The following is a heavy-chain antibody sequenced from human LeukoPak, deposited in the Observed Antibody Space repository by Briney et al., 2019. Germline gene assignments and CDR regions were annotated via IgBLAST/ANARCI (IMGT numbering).Heavy chain of an antibody. V-gene: IGHV3-30*04. CDR1: GFTFSSYA. J-gene: IGHJ4*02. CDR3: ARDGAGLGELSLWVFDY. D-gene: IGHD3-16*02. Sequence: GRSLRLSCAASGFTFSSYAMHWVRQAPGKGLEWVAVISYDGSNKYYADSVKGRFTISRDNSKNTLYLQMNSLRAEDTAVYYCARDGAGLGELSLWVFDYWGQGTLVTVSS. CDR2: ISYDGSNK.